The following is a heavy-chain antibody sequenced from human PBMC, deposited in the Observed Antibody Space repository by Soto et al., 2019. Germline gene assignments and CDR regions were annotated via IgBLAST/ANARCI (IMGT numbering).Heavy chain of an antibody. CDR1: GDSIDSGGSD. CDR3: ARERQLGPSSGRLDF. Sequence: PSETLSLTCNVSGDSIDSGGSDWSWIRQRPGKGLEWIGYIYYTGSSYYNPSLKSRLTLSLDTSNNQFSLQLRSVTAADTAVYYCARERQLGPSSGRLDFWGLGTLVTVSS. V-gene: IGHV4-31*03. D-gene: IGHD6-6*01. J-gene: IGHJ4*02. CDR2: IYYTGSS.